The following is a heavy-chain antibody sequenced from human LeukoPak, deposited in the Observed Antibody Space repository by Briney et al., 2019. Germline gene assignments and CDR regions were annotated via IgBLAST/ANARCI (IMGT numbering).Heavy chain of an antibody. Sequence: GGSLRLSCAASGFTFSSYAMSWVRQALGKGLEWVSGVSGSGGSTYYADSVKGRFTISRDNSKNTLYLQMNSLRAEDTAVYYCAKDLDIVATITGNWGQGTLVTVSS. V-gene: IGHV3-23*01. J-gene: IGHJ4*02. CDR1: GFTFSSYA. CDR3: AKDLDIVATITGN. D-gene: IGHD5-12*01. CDR2: VSGSGGST.